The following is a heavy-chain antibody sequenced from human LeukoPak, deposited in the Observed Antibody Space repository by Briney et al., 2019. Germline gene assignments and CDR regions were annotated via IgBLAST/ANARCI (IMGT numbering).Heavy chain of an antibody. CDR1: GYTFTGYY. CDR3: ARDQGSLTRSWDTGY. Sequence: ASVKVSCKASGYTFTGYYMHWVRQAPGQGLEWMGRINPNSGGTNFAQKFQGRVTMTRDTSITTAYMDLSSLTPDDTAVYFCARDQGSLTRSWDTGYWGQGTQVTVSS. D-gene: IGHD1-26*01. CDR2: INPNSGGT. V-gene: IGHV1-2*06. J-gene: IGHJ4*02.